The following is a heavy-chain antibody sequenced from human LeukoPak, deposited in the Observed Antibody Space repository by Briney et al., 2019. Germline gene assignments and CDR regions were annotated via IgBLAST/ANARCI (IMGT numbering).Heavy chain of an antibody. Sequence: GGSLRLSCVASGYTFSSYWMHWVRQAPGKGLVWVSRINNDGSTTTYADSVKGRFTISRDDAKNTLYLQMNSLRAEDTAVYYCTRDTRGTIGTTTLDYWGQGTLVTVSS. CDR2: INNDGSTT. D-gene: IGHD1-1*01. CDR1: GYTFSSYW. CDR3: TRDTRGTIGTTTLDY. J-gene: IGHJ4*02. V-gene: IGHV3-74*01.